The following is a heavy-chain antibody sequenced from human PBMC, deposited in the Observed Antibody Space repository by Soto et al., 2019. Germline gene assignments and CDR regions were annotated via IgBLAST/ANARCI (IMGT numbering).Heavy chain of an antibody. CDR2: INPSGGST. D-gene: IGHD5-12*01. CDR1: GYTFTSYY. CDR3: ARAPTGAHIVATAHFDY. Sequence: QVQLVQSGAEVKKPGASVKVSCKASGYTFTSYYMHWVRQAPGQGLEWMGIINPSGGSTSYAQKFQGRVTMTRDTSTSTVYMERSSLRSEDTAVYYCARAPTGAHIVATAHFDYWGQGTLVTVSS. V-gene: IGHV1-46*03. J-gene: IGHJ4*02.